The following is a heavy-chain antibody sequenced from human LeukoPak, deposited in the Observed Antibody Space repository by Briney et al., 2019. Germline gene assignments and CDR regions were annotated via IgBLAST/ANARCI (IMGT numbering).Heavy chain of an antibody. Sequence: GESLKISCKGSGYSFTSYWIGWVRQMPGKGLEWMGIIYPGDSDTRYSPSFQGQVTISADKSISTAYLQWSSLRASDTAMYYCARVRSIAVAGGDYWGQGTLVTVSS. J-gene: IGHJ4*02. D-gene: IGHD6-19*01. CDR1: GYSFTSYW. V-gene: IGHV5-51*01. CDR3: ARVRSIAVAGGDY. CDR2: IYPGDSDT.